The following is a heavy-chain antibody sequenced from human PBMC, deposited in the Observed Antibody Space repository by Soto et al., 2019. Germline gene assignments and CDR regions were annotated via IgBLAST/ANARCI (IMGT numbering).Heavy chain of an antibody. J-gene: IGHJ4*02. CDR3: AKDWGGSTWYYFDY. D-gene: IGHD1-26*01. Sequence: LRLSCAASGFTFDDFAMHWVRQAPGKGLEWVSGISWNSGSIVYADSVKGRFTISRDNAKNSLYLQMNSLRPEDTAFYYCAKDWGGSTWYYFDYWGQGTLVTVSS. V-gene: IGHV3-9*01. CDR1: GFTFDDFA. CDR2: ISWNSGSI.